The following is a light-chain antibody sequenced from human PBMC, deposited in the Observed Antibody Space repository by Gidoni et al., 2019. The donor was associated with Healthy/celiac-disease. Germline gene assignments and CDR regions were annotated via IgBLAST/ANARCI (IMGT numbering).Light chain of an antibody. CDR3: QQSYSTPYT. V-gene: IGKV1-39*01. J-gene: IGKJ2*01. CDR2: AAS. CDR1: QSISSY. Sequence: DIQITQSPSSLSASVGDKVPITCPANQSISSYLNWYQQKPGKAPKLLIYAASSLQSGVPSRFSGSGSGTDFTLTISSLQPEDFATYYCQQSYSTPYTFXXXTKLEIK.